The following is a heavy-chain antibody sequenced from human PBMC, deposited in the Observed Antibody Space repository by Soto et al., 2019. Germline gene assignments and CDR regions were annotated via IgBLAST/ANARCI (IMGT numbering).Heavy chain of an antibody. D-gene: IGHD1-26*01. CDR2: ISGSSSTI. V-gene: IGHV3-48*02. Sequence: EVQLVESGGGLVQPGGSLRLSCAASGFTFSSYSMNWVRQAPGKGLEWVSYISGSSSTIYYADSVKGRFTISRDNAKNSLYLQMNSLRDEDTAVYYCASLGAVGATTEGWFDPWGQGTLVTVSS. CDR1: GFTFSSYS. J-gene: IGHJ5*02. CDR3: ASLGAVGATTEGWFDP.